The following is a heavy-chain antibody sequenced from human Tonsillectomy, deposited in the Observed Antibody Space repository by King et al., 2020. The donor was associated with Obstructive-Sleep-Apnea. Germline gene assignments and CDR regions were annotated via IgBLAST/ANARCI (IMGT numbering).Heavy chain of an antibody. J-gene: IGHJ4*02. V-gene: IGHV2-5*02. CDR1: GFSLTTIEVD. D-gene: IGHD1-1*01. Sequence: TLKESGPTLVKPTQTLTLTCTFSGFSLTTIEVDVGWIRQPPGKALEWLALIYWDDDKRYSPTLKSRPTITTDTSKNQVVLTMTNMDPVDTATYYCARPSNDHGADVWGQGTLVTVPS. CDR3: ARPSNDHGADV. CDR2: IYWDDDK.